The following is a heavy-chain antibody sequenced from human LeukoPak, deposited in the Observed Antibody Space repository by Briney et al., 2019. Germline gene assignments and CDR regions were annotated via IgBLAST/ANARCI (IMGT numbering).Heavy chain of an antibody. CDR3: ARDGSPPSDYHYYMDI. CDR2: TYFSGSS. Sequence: PSETLSLTCTVSGGSISNYYWSWIRQPPGRGLEWIGHTYFSGSSSYNPSLESRVTISVDTSRNEFSLRLSPVTAADTAVYYCARDGSPPSDYHYYMDIWGKGTSVTVSS. V-gene: IGHV4-59*01. CDR1: GGSISNYY. D-gene: IGHD1-26*01. J-gene: IGHJ6*03.